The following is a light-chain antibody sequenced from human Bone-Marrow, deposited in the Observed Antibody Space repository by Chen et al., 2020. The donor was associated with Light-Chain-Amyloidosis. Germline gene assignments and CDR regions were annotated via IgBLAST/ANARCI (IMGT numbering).Light chain of an antibody. Sequence: NFMLTQPHSVSESPGKTVIISCTRSSGSIATNYVQWYQQRPGSSPTAVIHEDDQSPSGVPDRFSGASDMSCSSAARTISGRKTEDEADDYCQSEQGSRQGRVGGGTKLTGL. CDR1: SGSIATNY. CDR3: QSEQGSRQGR. CDR2: EDD. V-gene: IGLV6-57*01. J-gene: IGLJ2*01.